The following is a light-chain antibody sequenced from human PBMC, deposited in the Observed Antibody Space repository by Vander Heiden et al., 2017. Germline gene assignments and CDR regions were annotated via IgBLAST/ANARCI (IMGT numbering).Light chain of an antibody. J-gene: IGKJ1*01. CDR2: KAS. CDR1: QNINNW. CDR3: HQYNSYSPST. Sequence: DIQMTQSPSTLAASVGDRVTITCRASQNINNWLAWYQQRPGKAPKLLIYKASTLESGVASRFSGSGSGTEFTLTIRSLQPDDFATYYCHQYNSYSPSTFGQGTQVEIK. V-gene: IGKV1-5*03.